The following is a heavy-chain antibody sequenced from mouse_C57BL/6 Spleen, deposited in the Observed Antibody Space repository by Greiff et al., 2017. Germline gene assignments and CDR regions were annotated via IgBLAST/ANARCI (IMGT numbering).Heavy chain of an antibody. CDR2: IYPGDGDT. V-gene: IGHV1-82*01. CDR1: GYAFSSSW. Sequence: VQLQQSGPELVKPGASVKISCKASGYAFSSSWMNWVKQRPGKGLEWIGRIYPGDGDTNYNGKFKGKATLTADKSSSTAYMQLSSLTSEDSAVYFCARNIRYWYFDVWGTGTTVTVSS. D-gene: IGHD1-1*01. J-gene: IGHJ1*03. CDR3: ARNIRYWYFDV.